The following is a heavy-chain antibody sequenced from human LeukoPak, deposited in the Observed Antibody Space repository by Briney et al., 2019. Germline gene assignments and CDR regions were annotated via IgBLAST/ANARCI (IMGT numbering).Heavy chain of an antibody. J-gene: IGHJ6*03. CDR1: GYTFTSYA. CDR2: INTNTGNP. D-gene: IGHD6-6*01. V-gene: IGHV7-4-1*02. Sequence: ASVKVSCKASGYTFTSYAMNWVRQAPGQGLDWMGWINTNTGNPTYAQGFTGRFVFSLDTSVSTAYLQISSLKAEDTAVYYCARASSIVAPYYYYYMDVWGKGTTVTVSS. CDR3: ARASSIVAPYYYYYMDV.